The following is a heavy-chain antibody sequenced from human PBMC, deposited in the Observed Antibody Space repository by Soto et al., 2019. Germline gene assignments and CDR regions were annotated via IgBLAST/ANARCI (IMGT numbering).Heavy chain of an antibody. J-gene: IGHJ4*02. CDR1: GGSISSSNW. CDR3: AIPATSDFDY. V-gene: IGHV4-4*02. CDR2: IDHRGTT. Sequence: QVQLQESGPGLVKPSGTLSVTCAVSGGSISSSNWWTWVRQPPGKGLEWIGEIDHRGTTNYNPYLTRRVVISGDRSRNHLSLTLSSVTAADTAVYYCAIPATSDFDYWGQGILVPVSS. D-gene: IGHD4-4*01.